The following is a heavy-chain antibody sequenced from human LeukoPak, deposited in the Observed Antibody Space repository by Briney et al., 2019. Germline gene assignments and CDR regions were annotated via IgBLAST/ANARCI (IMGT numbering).Heavy chain of an antibody. CDR2: ICYSGST. CDR1: GGSISSYY. V-gene: IGHV4-59*01. Sequence: SETLSLTCTVSGGSISSYYWSWIRQPPGKGLEWIGYICYSGSTNYNPSLKSRVTISVDTSKNQFSLKLSSVTAADTAVYYCARKYSSGWYGHDYWGQGTLVTVSS. J-gene: IGHJ4*02. D-gene: IGHD6-19*01. CDR3: ARKYSSGWYGHDY.